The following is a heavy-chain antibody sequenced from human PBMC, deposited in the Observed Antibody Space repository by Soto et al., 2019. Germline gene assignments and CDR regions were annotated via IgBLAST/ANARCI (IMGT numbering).Heavy chain of an antibody. Sequence: GGSLRLSCAASGFTFSSYAMSWVRQAPGKGLEWVSAISGSGGSTYYAESVKGRFTISRDNSKNTLYLQMNSLRAEDTAVYYCAKVLSLEAARLFPYYYYGMDVWGQGTTVTVSS. J-gene: IGHJ6*02. V-gene: IGHV3-23*01. CDR3: AKVLSLEAARLFPYYYYGMDV. CDR1: GFTFSSYA. CDR2: ISGSGGST. D-gene: IGHD6-6*01.